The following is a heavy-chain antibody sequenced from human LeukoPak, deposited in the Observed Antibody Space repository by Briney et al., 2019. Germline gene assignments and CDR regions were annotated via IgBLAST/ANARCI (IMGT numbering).Heavy chain of an antibody. D-gene: IGHD3-3*01. Sequence: GGSLRLSCAASGFTFSDHYMDWVRQAPGKGLEWVGRTRNKANSYTTEYAASVKGRFTISRDDSKNSLYLQINSLKTEDTAVYYCASNYDFWSGYFGSGWGQGTLVTVSS. CDR3: ASNYDFWSGYFGSG. V-gene: IGHV3-72*01. CDR1: GFTFSDHY. CDR2: TRNKANSYTT. J-gene: IGHJ4*02.